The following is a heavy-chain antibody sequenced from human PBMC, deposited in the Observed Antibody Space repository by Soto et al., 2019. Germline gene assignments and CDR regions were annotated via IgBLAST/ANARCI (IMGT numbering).Heavy chain of an antibody. V-gene: IGHV4-39*01. CDR2: IYYSGST. CDR3: ARRHTAFDP. Sequence: PSETLSLTCTVSGGSISSSNYYWGWIRQPPGKGLEWIGSIYYSGSTYYNPSLKSRVTISIDTSKNQFSLKLSSVTAADTAVYYCARRHTAFDPWGQGALVTVSS. D-gene: IGHD2-21*02. J-gene: IGHJ5*02. CDR1: GGSISSSNYY.